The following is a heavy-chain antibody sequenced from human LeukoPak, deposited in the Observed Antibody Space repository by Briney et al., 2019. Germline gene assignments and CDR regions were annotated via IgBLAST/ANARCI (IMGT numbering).Heavy chain of an antibody. J-gene: IGHJ6*02. Sequence: SETLSLTCTVSGGSISSSSYYWGWIRQPPGKGLEWIGSIYYSGSTYYNPSLKSRVTISVDTSKNQFSLKLSSVTAADTAVYYCARGGGNYYYYGMDVWGQGTTVTAS. CDR1: GGSISSSSYY. CDR3: ARGGGNYYYYGMDV. CDR2: IYYSGST. V-gene: IGHV4-39*01. D-gene: IGHD3-16*01.